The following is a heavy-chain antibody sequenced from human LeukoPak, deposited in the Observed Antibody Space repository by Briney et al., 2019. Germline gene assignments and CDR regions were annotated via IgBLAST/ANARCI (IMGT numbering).Heavy chain of an antibody. J-gene: IGHJ4*02. CDR2: ISGSGGST. CDR3: AKKGASFDSYDY. Sequence: GGSLRLSCAASGFTFSSYGMHWVRQAPGKGLEWVSAISGSGGSTYYADSVKGRFTISRDNSKNTLYLQMNSLRAEDTAVYYCAKKGASFDSYDYWGQGTLVTVSS. D-gene: IGHD5-18*01. V-gene: IGHV3-23*01. CDR1: GFTFSSYG.